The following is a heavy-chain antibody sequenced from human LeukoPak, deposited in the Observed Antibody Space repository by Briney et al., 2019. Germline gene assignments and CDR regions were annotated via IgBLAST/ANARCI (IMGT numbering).Heavy chain of an antibody. J-gene: IGHJ4*02. V-gene: IGHV6-1*01. CDR1: GDSVSINSAA. CDR2: TYQRSKWYN. CDR3: ARSPSPYSSGWYFDY. Sequence: SQTLSLTCALSGDSVSINSAAWNWIRQSPSRGLEWLGRTYQRSKWYNDYAVSVKSRITINPDISKNQFSLQLNSVTPEDTAVYYCARSPSPYSSGWYFDYWGQGTLVTVSS. D-gene: IGHD6-19*01.